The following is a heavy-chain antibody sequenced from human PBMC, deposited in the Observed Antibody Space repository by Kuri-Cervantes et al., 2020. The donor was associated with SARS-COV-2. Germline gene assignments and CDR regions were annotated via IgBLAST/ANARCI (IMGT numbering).Heavy chain of an antibody. Sequence: SETLSLTCTVSGGSISSSSYYWVWLRPPPGQGLEWIVSTYYSGSTYYNPSLTSRVTISVDTSKNQFSRKLSSVTAADTAVYYCALRTLPWYYYYMDVWGKGTTVTVSS. CDR3: ALRTLPWYYYYMDV. CDR1: GGSISSSSYY. CDR2: TYYSGST. J-gene: IGHJ6*03. D-gene: IGHD3/OR15-3a*01. V-gene: IGHV4-39*07.